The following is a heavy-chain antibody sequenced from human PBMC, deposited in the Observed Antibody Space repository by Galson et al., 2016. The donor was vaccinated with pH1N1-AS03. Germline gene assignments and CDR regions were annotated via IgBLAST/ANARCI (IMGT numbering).Heavy chain of an antibody. CDR1: GFTFSAYS. V-gene: IGHV3-48*01. Sequence: SLRLSCAASGFTFSAYSMNWVRQAPGKGLEWLSCISSSSSSIYYAASVKGRFTISREIPQNSLYLQMDSLRADDTAVYYCAKSPGYCSAGSCSDQGYFDSWGQGTLVTVSS. CDR3: AKSPGYCSAGSCSDQGYFDS. D-gene: IGHD2-15*01. CDR2: ISSSSSSI. J-gene: IGHJ4*02.